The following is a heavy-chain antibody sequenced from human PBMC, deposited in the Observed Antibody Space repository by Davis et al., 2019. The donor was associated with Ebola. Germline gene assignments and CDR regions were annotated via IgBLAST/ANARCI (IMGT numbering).Heavy chain of an antibody. Sequence: ASVKVSCKASGYTFTGYYIHWVRQAPGQGLEWLGWINPNSGGTTYARKFQGRVTMTRDTSTSTVYMELSSLRSEDTAVYYCARDEGKIVVVPAAIVRGSCFDPWGQGTLVTVSS. D-gene: IGHD2-2*02. J-gene: IGHJ5*02. CDR2: INPNSGGT. V-gene: IGHV1-2*02. CDR3: ARDEGKIVVVPAAIVRGSCFDP. CDR1: GYTFTGYY.